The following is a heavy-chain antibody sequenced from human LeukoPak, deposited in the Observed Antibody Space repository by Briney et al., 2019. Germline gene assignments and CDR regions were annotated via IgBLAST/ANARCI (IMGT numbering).Heavy chain of an antibody. V-gene: IGHV3-53*01. CDR2: LYSDGNT. Sequence: GGSLRLSCAASGCTVITNDMSWVRQAPGKGLEWVSVLYSDGNTKYADSVQGRFTISRDNSKNTLYLEMNSLSPDDTAVYYCARGVEPLAANTLAYWGQGTLVTVSS. J-gene: IGHJ4*02. CDR1: GCTVITND. CDR3: ARGVEPLAANTLAY. D-gene: IGHD1-14*01.